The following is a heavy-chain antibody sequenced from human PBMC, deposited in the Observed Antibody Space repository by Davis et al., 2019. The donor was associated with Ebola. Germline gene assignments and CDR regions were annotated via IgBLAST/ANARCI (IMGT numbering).Heavy chain of an antibody. CDR3: ATVKWGLLFFH. V-gene: IGHV3-21*01. CDR2: ISNSGGYK. J-gene: IGHJ4*02. CDR1: GFTFSSST. Sequence: GESLKISCAVSGFTFSSSTMTWVRQAPGKGLEWVSSISNSGGYKYYGESMKGRFTISRDNSKNSLFLQMDSLRVEDTAVYYCATVKWGLLFFHWGLGTLVTVSS. D-gene: IGHD2-21*01.